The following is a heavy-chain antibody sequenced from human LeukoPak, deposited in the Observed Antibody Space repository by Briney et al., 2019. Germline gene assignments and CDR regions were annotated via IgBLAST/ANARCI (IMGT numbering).Heavy chain of an antibody. CDR3: TRMYSESSSWALDY. D-gene: IGHD6-13*01. V-gene: IGHV3-49*04. J-gene: IGHJ4*02. CDR1: GLTFGDHA. Sequence: GGSRRLSRTTSGLTFGDHAMSWVRQAPGKGLGWVGFIRSKPYGGTTEYAASVKGRFSISRDDSKSIAYLQMNSLKTEDTAVYYCTRMYSESSSWALDYWGQGTLVTVSS. CDR2: IRSKPYGGTT.